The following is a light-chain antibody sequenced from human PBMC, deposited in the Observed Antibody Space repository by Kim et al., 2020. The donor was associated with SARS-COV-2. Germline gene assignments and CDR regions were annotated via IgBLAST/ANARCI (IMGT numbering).Light chain of an antibody. Sequence: GQSITISCTGTSSDVGGYNCVAWYQQHPGKAPKLMIYDVSNRPSGVSNRFSGSKSGNTASLTISGLQAEDEADYYCSSYTSSSTLVFGGGTQLTVL. V-gene: IGLV2-14*03. J-gene: IGLJ2*01. CDR2: DVS. CDR1: SSDVGGYNC. CDR3: SSYTSSSTLV.